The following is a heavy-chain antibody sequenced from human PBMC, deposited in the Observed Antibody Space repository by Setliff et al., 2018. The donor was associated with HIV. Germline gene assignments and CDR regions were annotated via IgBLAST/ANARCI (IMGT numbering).Heavy chain of an antibody. CDR1: GFSFSYYW. Sequence: GGSLRLSCAASGFSFSYYWMHWVRQAPGKGLEWVARINSDGSTVEHAGAVKGRLTISRDNARNTLYLEMNSLRVEDAAMYYCVRVAGFSSSWFAYWGQGTRVTVSS. D-gene: IGHD6-13*01. V-gene: IGHV3-74*03. J-gene: IGHJ5*01. CDR2: INSDGSTV. CDR3: VRVAGFSSSWFAY.